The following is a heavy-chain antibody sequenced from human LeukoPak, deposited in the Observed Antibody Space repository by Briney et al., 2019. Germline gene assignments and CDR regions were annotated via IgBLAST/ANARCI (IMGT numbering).Heavy chain of an antibody. CDR1: GGSISSYY. CDR3: ARCTSSGWHNWFDP. Sequence: SETLSLTCTVSGGSISSYYWSWIRQPAGKGLEWIGRIYTSGSTNYNSSLKSRVTMSVDTSKNQFSLKLSSVTAADTAVYYCARCTSSGWHNWFDPWGQGTLVTVSS. J-gene: IGHJ5*02. D-gene: IGHD6-19*01. V-gene: IGHV4-4*07. CDR2: IYTSGST.